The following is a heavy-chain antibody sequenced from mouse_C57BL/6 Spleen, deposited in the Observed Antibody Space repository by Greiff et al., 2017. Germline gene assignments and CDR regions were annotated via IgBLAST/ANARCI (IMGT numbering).Heavy chain of an antibody. CDR2: IMPSNGGT. CDR1: GYTFTSYW. D-gene: IGHD1-1*01. V-gene: IGHV1-53*01. CDR3: ARLEFITTGYFDY. J-gene: IGHJ2*01. Sequence: VQLQQSGTELVKPGASVKLSCKASGYTFTSYWMHWVKQRPGQGLEWIGNIMPSNGGTNYNEKFKSKATLTVDQSSSTAYMQLSSLTSEDSAVYYCARLEFITTGYFDYWGQGTTLTVSS.